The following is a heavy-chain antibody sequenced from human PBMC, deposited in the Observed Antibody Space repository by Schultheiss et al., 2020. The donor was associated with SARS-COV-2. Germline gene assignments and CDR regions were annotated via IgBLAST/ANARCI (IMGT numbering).Heavy chain of an antibody. J-gene: IGHJ4*02. CDR3: ARATRVESLFSVRGGSFDF. Sequence: SETPSLTCTVSGASISSFYWSWIRQPPGKGLDPIGNIYFTGITKYNPSLKSRVTISIDTSKNQFSLKLGSVTAADTAVYFCARATRVESLFSVRGGSFDFWGRGALVTVSS. CDR1: GASISSFY. D-gene: IGHD5-24*01. V-gene: IGHV4-59*01. CDR2: IYFTGIT.